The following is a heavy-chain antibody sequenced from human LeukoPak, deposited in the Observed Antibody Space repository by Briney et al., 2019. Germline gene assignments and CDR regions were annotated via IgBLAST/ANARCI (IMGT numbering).Heavy chain of an antibody. V-gene: IGHV3-23*01. CDR3: AKDAPMVRGVRPDYFDY. Sequence: GGSLRLSCAASGFTFSSYAMSWVRQAPGKGLEWVSAISSSGGSTYYADSVKGRFTISRDNSKNTLYLQMNSLRAEDTAVYYCAKDAPMVRGVRPDYFDYWGQGTLVTVSS. J-gene: IGHJ4*02. CDR2: ISSSGGST. CDR1: GFTFSSYA. D-gene: IGHD3-10*01.